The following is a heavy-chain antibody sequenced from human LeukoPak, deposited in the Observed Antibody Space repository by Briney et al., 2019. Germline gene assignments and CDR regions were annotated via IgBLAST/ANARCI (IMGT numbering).Heavy chain of an antibody. Sequence: GASVKVSCKASGGTFSSYAISWVRQAPGQGLEWMGGIIPIFGTANYAQKFQGRVTITADESTSTAYMELSSLRSEDTAVYYCARGAPLRFLDPGYYYMDVWGKGTTVTVSS. J-gene: IGHJ6*03. V-gene: IGHV1-69*13. CDR1: GGTFSSYA. CDR3: ARGAPLRFLDPGYYYMDV. D-gene: IGHD3-3*01. CDR2: IIPIFGTA.